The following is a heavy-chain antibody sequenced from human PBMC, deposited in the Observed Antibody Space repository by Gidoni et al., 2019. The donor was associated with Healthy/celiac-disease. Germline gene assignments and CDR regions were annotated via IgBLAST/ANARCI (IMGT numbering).Heavy chain of an antibody. V-gene: IGHV1-69*01. Sequence: QVQLVQSGAEVKKPGSSVKVSCKASGGTFSSYAIRLVRQAPGQGVEWMGGILTIFGTANYAQEFQGRVTITADESTSTAYMDLSSLRSEDTAVYYCARVGAVVAASYYYGMDVWCQGTTVTVSS. CDR3: ARVGAVVAASYYYGMDV. CDR2: ILTIFGTA. J-gene: IGHJ6*02. D-gene: IGHD2-15*01. CDR1: GGTFSSYA.